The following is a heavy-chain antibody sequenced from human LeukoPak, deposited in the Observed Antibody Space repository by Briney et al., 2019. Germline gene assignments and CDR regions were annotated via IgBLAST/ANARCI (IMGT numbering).Heavy chain of an antibody. CDR1: GFTFSSYG. Sequence: GGSLRLSCAASGFTFSSYGMHWVRQAPGKGLEWVAVISYDGSNKYYADSVKGRFTISRDNSKNTLYLQMNSLRAEDTAVYYCARVGATYYYYGMDVWGQGTTVTVSS. CDR2: ISYDGSNK. J-gene: IGHJ6*02. V-gene: IGHV3-30*03. D-gene: IGHD1-26*01. CDR3: ARVGATYYYYGMDV.